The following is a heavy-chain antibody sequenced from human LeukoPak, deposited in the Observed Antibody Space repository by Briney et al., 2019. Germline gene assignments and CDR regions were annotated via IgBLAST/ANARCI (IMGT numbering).Heavy chain of an antibody. CDR1: GFTFSSYG. CDR3: ARDEVTTVTTAYYYGMDV. D-gene: IGHD4-17*01. Sequence: GGSLRLSCTASGFTFSSYGMHWVRQAPGKGLEWMAFIRYDGTNKYYADSVKGRLTISRDNSKNTLYLQMNSLRAEDTAVYYCARDEVTTVTTAYYYGMDVWGQGTTVTVSS. J-gene: IGHJ6*02. V-gene: IGHV3-30*02. CDR2: IRYDGTNK.